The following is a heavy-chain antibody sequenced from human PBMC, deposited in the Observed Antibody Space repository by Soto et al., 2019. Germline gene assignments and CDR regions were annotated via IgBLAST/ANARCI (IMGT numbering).Heavy chain of an antibody. D-gene: IGHD1-1*01. CDR1: GFTFDAFA. Sequence: SLSLSCAASGFTFDAFAMRWVRQAPGNGLEWVAGITWNGGSIDYADSVKGRLTISRDSATNSLSLQTKSLRPDDRALYFCTKEPRRFNDGQFELWGQGTLVPVSS. CDR2: ITWNGGSI. V-gene: IGHV3-9*01. J-gene: IGHJ4*02. CDR3: TKEPRRFNDGQFEL.